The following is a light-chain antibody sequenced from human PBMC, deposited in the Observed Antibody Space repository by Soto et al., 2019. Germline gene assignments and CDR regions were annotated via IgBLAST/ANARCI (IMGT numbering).Light chain of an antibody. Sequence: QSVLTQPPSVSGAPGQRVTISCTGSSSNIGAGYDVHWYQQLPGTAPKLLIYGNSNRPSGVPDRFSGSKSGTSASLAITGLQAEDEADYYCQSYDSSFHVFGTGTKLTVL. CDR2: GNS. V-gene: IGLV1-40*01. CDR3: QSYDSSFHV. J-gene: IGLJ1*01. CDR1: SSNIGAGYD.